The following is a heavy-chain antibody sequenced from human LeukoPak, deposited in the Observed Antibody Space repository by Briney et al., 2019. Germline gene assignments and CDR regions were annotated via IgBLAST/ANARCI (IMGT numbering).Heavy chain of an antibody. Sequence: GGSLRLSCAASGFHFSNYGMHWVRQAPGRGLEWVAVISADGIDKYYADSVKGRFTISRDNSKNTLYLQMSSLRAEDTAVYYCAKDKGREGDYWGQGTLVTVSS. V-gene: IGHV3-30*18. CDR3: AKDKGREGDY. J-gene: IGHJ4*02. CDR2: ISADGIDK. CDR1: GFHFSNYG.